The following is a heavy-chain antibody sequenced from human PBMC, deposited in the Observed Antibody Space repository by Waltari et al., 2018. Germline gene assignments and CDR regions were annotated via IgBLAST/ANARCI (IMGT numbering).Heavy chain of an antibody. D-gene: IGHD6-19*01. CDR2: INTRGGST. V-gene: IGHV1-46*01. CDR1: VYTFTSYY. CDR3: AREVAAYFDY. J-gene: IGHJ4*02. Sequence: QVQLVQSGAEVKKPGASVKVSCKASVYTFTSYYMHWVRQAPGQGLEWMGIINTRGGSTRDAQKFQGRVTMTRDTSTSTVYMELSSLRSEDTAVYYCAREVAAYFDYWGQGTLVTVSS.